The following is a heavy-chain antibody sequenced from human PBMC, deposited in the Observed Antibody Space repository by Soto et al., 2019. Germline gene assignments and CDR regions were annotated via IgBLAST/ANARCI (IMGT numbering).Heavy chain of an antibody. D-gene: IGHD5-12*01. V-gene: IGHV3-48*01. CDR3: ASRPSKYSGYDPAGY. Sequence: GGSLRLSCAASGFTFSSYSMNWVRQAPGKGLEWVSYISSSSSTIYYADSVKGRFTISRDNAKNSLYLQMNSLRAEDTAVYYCASRPSKYSGYDPAGYWGQGTLVTVSS. CDR1: GFTFSSYS. CDR2: ISSSSSTI. J-gene: IGHJ4*02.